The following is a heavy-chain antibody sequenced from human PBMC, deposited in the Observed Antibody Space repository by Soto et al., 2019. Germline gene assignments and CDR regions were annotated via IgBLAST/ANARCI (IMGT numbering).Heavy chain of an antibody. D-gene: IGHD3-22*01. V-gene: IGHV4-34*01. CDR1: GGSFSGYY. CDR2: INHSGST. J-gene: IGHJ4*02. Sequence: SETLSLTCAVYGGSFSGYYWSWIRQPPGKGLEWIGEINHSGSTNYNPSLKSRVTISVDTSKNQFSLKLSSVTAADTAVYYCASHYDSSGYYYRGLDYWGQGTLVTVSS. CDR3: ASHYDSSGYYYRGLDY.